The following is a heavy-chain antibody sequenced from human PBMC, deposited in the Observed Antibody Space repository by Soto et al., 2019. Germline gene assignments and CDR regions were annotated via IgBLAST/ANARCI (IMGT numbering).Heavy chain of an antibody. J-gene: IGHJ4*02. CDR3: ARGRGIAAAGEDIVVVVAATNYFDY. D-gene: IGHD2-15*01. Sequence: SETLSLTCAVYGGSFSGYYWSWIRQPPGKGLEWIGEINHSGSTNYNPSLKSRVTISVDTSKNQFSLKLSSVTAADTAVYYCARGRGIAAAGEDIVVVVAATNYFDYWGQGTLVTVSS. CDR2: INHSGST. CDR1: GGSFSGYY. V-gene: IGHV4-34*01.